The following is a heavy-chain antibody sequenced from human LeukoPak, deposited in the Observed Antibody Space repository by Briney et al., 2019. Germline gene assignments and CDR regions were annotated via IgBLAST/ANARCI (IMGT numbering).Heavy chain of an antibody. J-gene: IGHJ4*02. D-gene: IGHD3-16*02. CDR1: GGTFISYA. CDR3: ARAGLGELSLFDY. V-gene: IGHV1-69*04. Sequence: EASVKVSSMASGGTFISYAISGVRQAPGQGLEWMGRIIPIFGIANYAQKFQGRVTITADKSTSTAYMELSSLRSEDTAVYYCARAGLGELSLFDYWGQGTLVTVSS. CDR2: IIPIFGIA.